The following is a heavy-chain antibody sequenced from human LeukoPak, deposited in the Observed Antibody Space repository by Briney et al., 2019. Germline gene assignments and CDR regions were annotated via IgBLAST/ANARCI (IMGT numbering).Heavy chain of an antibody. J-gene: IGHJ3*02. D-gene: IGHD5-12*01. V-gene: IGHV4-38-2*02. CDR1: NYFINSAFY. CDR3: ARQVATKGEWAFDI. CDR2: IYHSGHA. Sequence: SETLSLTCNVSNYFINSAFYWGWIRQSPGKGLEWLASIYHSGHAYYNPPLRSRVTISVDTSQSQFSLELKSVIAADTAIYYCARQVATKGEWAFDIWGQGTLVTVFS.